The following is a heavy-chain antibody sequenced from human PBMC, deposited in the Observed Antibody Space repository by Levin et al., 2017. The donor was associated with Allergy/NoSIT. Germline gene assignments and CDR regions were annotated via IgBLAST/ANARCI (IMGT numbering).Heavy chain of an antibody. CDR1: GYTFTGYY. D-gene: IGHD4-17*01. CDR2: INPNSGGT. Sequence: ASVKVSCKASGYTFTGYYMHWVRQAPGQGLEWMGWINPNSGGTNYAQKFQGRVTMTRDTSISTAYMELSRLRSDDTAVYYCARVVLYGDYDEYYFDYWGQGTLVTVSS. V-gene: IGHV1-2*02. J-gene: IGHJ4*02. CDR3: ARVVLYGDYDEYYFDY.